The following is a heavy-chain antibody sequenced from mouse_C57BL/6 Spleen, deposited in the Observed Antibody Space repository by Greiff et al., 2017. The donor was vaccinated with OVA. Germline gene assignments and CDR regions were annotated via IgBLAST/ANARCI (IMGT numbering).Heavy chain of an antibody. CDR1: GFTFSDYG. Sequence: DVKLVESGGGLVKPGGSLKLSCAASGFTFSDYGMHWVRQAPEKGLEWVAYISSGSSTIYYADTVKGRCTISRDNAKNTLFLQMTSLRSEDTAMYYCARNEGYLYAMDYWGQGTSVTVSS. CDR3: ARNEGYLYAMDY. J-gene: IGHJ4*01. D-gene: IGHD2-3*01. V-gene: IGHV5-17*01. CDR2: ISSGSSTI.